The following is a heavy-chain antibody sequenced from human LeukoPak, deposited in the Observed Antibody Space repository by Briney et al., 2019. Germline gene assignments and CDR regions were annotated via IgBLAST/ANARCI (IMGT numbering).Heavy chain of an antibody. CDR2: ISSSSSYI. J-gene: IGHJ6*02. CDR3: ARTMTDIQLWFPPGYYGMDV. D-gene: IGHD5-18*01. Sequence: PGGSLRLSCAASGFTFSSYSMNWVRQAPGKGLEWVSSISSSSSYIYYADSVKGRFTISRDNAKNSLYPQMNSLRAEDTAVYYCARTMTDIQLWFPPGYYGMDVWGQGTTVTVSS. CDR1: GFTFSSYS. V-gene: IGHV3-21*01.